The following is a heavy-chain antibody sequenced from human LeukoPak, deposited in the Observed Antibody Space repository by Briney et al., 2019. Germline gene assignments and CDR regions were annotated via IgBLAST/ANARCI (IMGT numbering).Heavy chain of an antibody. CDR3: ASPREYTCGHLFHY. V-gene: IGHV3-74*01. Sequence: PGGSLRLSCAASGFTFSSYWMYWVRQTPGKGLVWVSRINSDGSSTTYADSVKGRFIISRDNAKNTLYLQMNFLRAEDTAVYYCASPREYTCGHLFHYWGQGTLVTVSS. CDR2: INSDGSST. D-gene: IGHD5-18*01. J-gene: IGHJ4*02. CDR1: GFTFSSYW.